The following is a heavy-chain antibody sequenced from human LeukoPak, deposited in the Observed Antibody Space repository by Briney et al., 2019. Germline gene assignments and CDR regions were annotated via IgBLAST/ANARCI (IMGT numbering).Heavy chain of an antibody. CDR1: GGSISSSTYY. J-gene: IGHJ5*02. Sequence: SETLSLTCTVSGGSISSSTYYWGWIRQPPGKGLEWIGSIYYSGSTYHNPSLKSRVTISVDTSKNQFSLKLSSVTAADTAVYYCASSTGWLRYGRFDPWGQGTLVIVSS. CDR3: ASSTGWLRYGRFDP. V-gene: IGHV4-39*01. CDR2: IYYSGST. D-gene: IGHD5-12*01.